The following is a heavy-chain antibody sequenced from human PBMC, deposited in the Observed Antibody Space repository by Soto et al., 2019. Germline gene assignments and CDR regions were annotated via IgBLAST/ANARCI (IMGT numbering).Heavy chain of an antibody. J-gene: IGHJ6*02. CDR1: GYTFNTYG. D-gene: IGHD1-1*01. V-gene: IGHV1-18*04. CDR2: ISAYNDNT. CDR3: ARSDREVPYYGMDV. Sequence: QVQLVQSGKEVVKPGASVKVSCQASGYTFNTYGISWVRQAPGQGLEWMGWISAYNDNTKYAQNLRGRVTMTTDTSTSTAYLELRSLRSDDTAVFYCARSDREVPYYGMDVWGQGTTVTVSS.